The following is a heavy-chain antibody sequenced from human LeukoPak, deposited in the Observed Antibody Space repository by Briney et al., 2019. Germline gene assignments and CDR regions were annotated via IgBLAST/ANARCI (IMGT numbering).Heavy chain of an antibody. D-gene: IGHD3-16*01. V-gene: IGHV4-34*01. CDR1: GGSFSGYY. CDR3: AREAFEESY. CDR2: INHSGST. J-gene: IGHJ4*02. Sequence: SETLPLTCAVYGGSFSGYYWSWIRQPPGKGLEWIGEINHSGSTNYNPSLKSRVTISVDTSKNQFSLKLSSVTAADTAVYYCAREAFEESYWGQGTLVTVSS.